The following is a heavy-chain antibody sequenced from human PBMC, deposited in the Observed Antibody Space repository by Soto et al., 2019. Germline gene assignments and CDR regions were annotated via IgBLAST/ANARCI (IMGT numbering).Heavy chain of an antibody. J-gene: IGHJ6*02. CDR2: IIPIFGTA. CDR1: GGTFSIYP. CDR3: ATNSRYSSSWQDYYYYGMDV. D-gene: IGHD6-13*01. Sequence: SVKVSCKTSGGTFSIYPISWVRQALGQGLEWMGWIIPIFGTANYAQKFQGRVTITADESTSTAYMELSSLRSEDTAVYYCATNSRYSSSWQDYYYYGMDVWGQGTTVTVSS. V-gene: IGHV1-69*13.